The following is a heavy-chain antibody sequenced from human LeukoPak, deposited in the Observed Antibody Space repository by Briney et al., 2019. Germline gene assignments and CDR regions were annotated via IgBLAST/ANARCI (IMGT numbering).Heavy chain of an antibody. D-gene: IGHD6-19*01. J-gene: IGHJ4*02. CDR1: GFTFSNYW. V-gene: IGHV3-23*01. CDR3: ASAQRRWYSSGWYPFDY. CDR2: ISGSGGST. Sequence: GGSLRLSCAASGFTFSNYWMSWVRQAPGKGLEWVSTISGSGGSTYYADSVKGRFTISRDNSKNTLYLQMNSLRAEDTAVYYCASAQRRWYSSGWYPFDYWGQGTLVTVSS.